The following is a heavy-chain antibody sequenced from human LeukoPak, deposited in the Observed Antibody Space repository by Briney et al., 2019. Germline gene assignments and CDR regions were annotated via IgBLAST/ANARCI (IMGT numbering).Heavy chain of an antibody. CDR2: IYYSGST. CDR1: GGSISSYY. Sequence: SETLSLTCTVSGGSISSYYWGWIRQPPGKGLEWIGYIYYSGSTNYNPSLKSRVTISVDTSKNQFSLKLSSVTAADTAVYYCARAVAVAEYYFDYWGQGTLVTVSS. CDR3: ARAVAVAEYYFDY. V-gene: IGHV4-59*01. D-gene: IGHD6-19*01. J-gene: IGHJ4*02.